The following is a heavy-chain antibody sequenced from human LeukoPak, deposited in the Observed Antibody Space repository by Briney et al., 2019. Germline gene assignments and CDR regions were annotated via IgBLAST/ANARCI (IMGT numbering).Heavy chain of an antibody. J-gene: IGHJ3*02. CDR3: ARSNDAFDI. CDR2: IWYDGSNK. CDR1: GFTFSSYG. V-gene: IGHV3-33*01. Sequence: GGSLRLSCAASGFTFSSYGMHWVRQAPGKGLEWVAVIWYDGSNKYYADSVMGRFTISRDNSKNTLYLQMNSLRAEDTAVYYCARSNDAFDIWGQGTMVTVSS.